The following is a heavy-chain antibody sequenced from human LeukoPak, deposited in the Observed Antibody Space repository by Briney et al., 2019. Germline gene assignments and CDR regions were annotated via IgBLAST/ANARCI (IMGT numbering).Heavy chain of an antibody. V-gene: IGHV4-30-4*08. CDR1: GGSISSGDYY. Sequence: SQTLSLTCTVSGGSISSGDYYWSWIRQPPGEGLEWIGYIYYSGSTYYNPSLKSRVTISVDTSKNQFSLKLSSVTAADTAVYYCVRDENYDFWSGYGHWGQGTLVAVSS. CDR2: IYYSGST. CDR3: VRDENYDFWSGYGH. D-gene: IGHD3-3*01. J-gene: IGHJ4*02.